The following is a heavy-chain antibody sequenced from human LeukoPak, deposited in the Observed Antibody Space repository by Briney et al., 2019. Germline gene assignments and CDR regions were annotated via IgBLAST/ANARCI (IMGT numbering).Heavy chain of an antibody. Sequence: PSGTLYLTCAVSGGSISSSNWWSWVRQPPGTGLEWIGEIYHSGSTNYNPSLKSRVTISVDKSKNQFSLKLSSVTAADTAVYYCASIAAAAHNWFDPWGQGTLVTVSS. J-gene: IGHJ5*02. V-gene: IGHV4-4*02. D-gene: IGHD6-13*01. CDR3: ASIAAAAHNWFDP. CDR2: IYHSGST. CDR1: GGSISSSNW.